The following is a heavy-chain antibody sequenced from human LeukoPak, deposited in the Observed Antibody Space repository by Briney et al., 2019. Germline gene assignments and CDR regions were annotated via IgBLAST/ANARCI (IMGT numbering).Heavy chain of an antibody. CDR3: ARTANTVYYYMDV. J-gene: IGHJ6*03. Sequence: SETLSLTCTVSGYFISSGYYWGWIRQPPGKGLEWIGSIYHSGSTYYNPSLKSRVTISVDTSENQFSLKLSSVTAADTAVYYCARTANTVYYYMDVWGKGTTVTVSS. CDR1: GYFISSGYY. V-gene: IGHV4-38-2*02. D-gene: IGHD5-18*01. CDR2: IYHSGST.